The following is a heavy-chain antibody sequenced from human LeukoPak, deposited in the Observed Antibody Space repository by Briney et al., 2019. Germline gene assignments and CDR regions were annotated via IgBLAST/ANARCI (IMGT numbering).Heavy chain of an antibody. V-gene: IGHV1-69*04. J-gene: IGHJ5*02. CDR3: ARVPHFGDYGWFDP. CDR2: IIPILGIA. CDR1: GGTFSSYA. Sequence: ASVKVSCKASGGTFSSYAISWVRQAPGQGLEWMGRIIPILGIANYAQKFQGRVTITADKSTSTAYMELSSLRSEDTAVYYCARVPHFGDYGWFDPWGQGTLVTVSS. D-gene: IGHD4-17*01.